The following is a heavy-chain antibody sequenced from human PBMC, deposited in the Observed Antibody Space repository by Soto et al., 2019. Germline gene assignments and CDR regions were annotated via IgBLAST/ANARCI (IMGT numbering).Heavy chain of an antibody. V-gene: IGHV3-33*01. CDR3: ARVFYGSGSNYFDY. CDR2: IWYDGRNK. Sequence: GGSLRLSCAASGFTFSSYGMHWVRQAPGRGLEWVAVIWYDGRNKYYADAVKGQFTISRDNSKNTLYLQMNSLRAEDTAVYYCARVFYGSGSNYFDYWGQGTLVTVSS. J-gene: IGHJ4*02. D-gene: IGHD3-10*01. CDR1: GFTFSSYG.